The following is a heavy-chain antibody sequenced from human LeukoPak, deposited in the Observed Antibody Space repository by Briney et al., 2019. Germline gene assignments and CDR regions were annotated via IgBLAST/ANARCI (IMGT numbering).Heavy chain of an antibody. D-gene: IGHD6-13*01. J-gene: IGHJ4*02. Sequence: TGGSLRLSCAASGFTLSSYAMSWVRQAPGKGLEWVSAISGSGGSTYYADSVKGRFTISRDNSKNTLYLQMNSLRAEDTAVYYCAKDRRAAAAPYYFDYWGQGTLVTVSS. V-gene: IGHV3-23*01. CDR2: ISGSGGST. CDR1: GFTLSSYA. CDR3: AKDRRAAAAPYYFDY.